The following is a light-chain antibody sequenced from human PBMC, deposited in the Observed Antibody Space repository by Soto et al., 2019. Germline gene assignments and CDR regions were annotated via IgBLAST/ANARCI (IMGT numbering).Light chain of an antibody. J-gene: IGLJ3*02. Sequence: QSVLTQPVSVFGSPGQSITISCTGTSSDLGGYNYVSWYQLHPGKAPKLVLFEVSNRPSWLSNRFSDSKSGNTASLTISRLQAEDEDDYYCRSYPANSTWVFGGGTKLTVL. V-gene: IGLV2-14*01. CDR2: EVS. CDR1: SSDLGGYNY. CDR3: RSYPANSTWV.